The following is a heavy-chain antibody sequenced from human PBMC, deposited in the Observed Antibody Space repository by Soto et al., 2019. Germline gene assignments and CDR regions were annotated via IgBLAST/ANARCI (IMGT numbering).Heavy chain of an antibody. CDR2: INYAGST. D-gene: IGHD1-26*01. V-gene: IGHV4-59*01. CDR1: GGSISSYF. CDR3: ATTTWYFAL. Sequence: QVQLQESGPGLVKPSETLSITCTVYGGSISSYFWSWVRQPLVKGLKWIGYINYAGSTSYNPSPKCRVTISVDTSRNQFPLQLRPVTAAETAMYYCATTTWYFALWGRGTLVTVSS. J-gene: IGHJ2*01.